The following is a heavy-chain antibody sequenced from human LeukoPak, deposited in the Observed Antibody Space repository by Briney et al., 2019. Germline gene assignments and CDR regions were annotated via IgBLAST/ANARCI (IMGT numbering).Heavy chain of an antibody. J-gene: IGHJ4*02. V-gene: IGHV3-9*03. CDR2: ISWNSGSI. CDR1: GFTFDDHG. CDR3: TRASGYSSGAVDY. D-gene: IGHD5-18*01. Sequence: PGGSLRLSCAASGFTFDDHGMHWVRQAPGKGLEWVSGISWNSGSIGYADSVKGRFTIYRDNAKDSLYLQMNSLRVEDMGLYYCTRASGYSSGAVDYWGQGTMVTVSS.